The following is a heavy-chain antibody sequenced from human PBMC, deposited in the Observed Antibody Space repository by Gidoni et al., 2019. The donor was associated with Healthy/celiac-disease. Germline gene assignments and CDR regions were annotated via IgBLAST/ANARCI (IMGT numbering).Heavy chain of an antibody. CDR3: AKDRLPSDY. V-gene: IGHV3-23*01. D-gene: IGHD6-25*01. Sequence: EVQLLESGGGFVQPGGSLGLSCAAAGFAFSSYAMSWVRKAPGKGLEWVSAIRGSGGSTYYADSVKGRFTIARDKSKNTLYLQMTSLGAEDTAVYYCAKDRLPSDYWGQGTLVTVSS. CDR1: GFAFSSYA. CDR2: IRGSGGST. J-gene: IGHJ4*02.